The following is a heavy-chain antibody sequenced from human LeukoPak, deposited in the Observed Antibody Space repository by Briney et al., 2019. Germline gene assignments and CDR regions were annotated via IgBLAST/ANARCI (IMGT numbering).Heavy chain of an antibody. CDR3: ARDRSEWSAEDNWFDH. V-gene: IGHV4-59*01. CDR2: IYHTGSN. D-gene: IGHD3-3*01. J-gene: IGHJ5*02. Sequence: SETLSLTCIVSSGSMKSYYWNWIRQTPGKGLEWIGYIYHTGSNKYNPSLESRVSISMDTSKNQISLTLKSLTAADTAVYYCARDRSEWSAEDNWFDHWGRGTLVTVSS. CDR1: SGSMKSYY.